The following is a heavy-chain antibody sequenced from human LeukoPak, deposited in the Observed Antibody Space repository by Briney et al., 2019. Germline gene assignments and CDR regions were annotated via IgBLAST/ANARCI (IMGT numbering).Heavy chain of an antibody. Sequence: PGGSLRLPCEASGFTFNTHAMSWVRQGPGKGLEWVASITSSGRTPYYVDSVKGRFTISRDNSKNTLYLQMNNLRGEDTAVYYCAKDRPNFYESTGSYYKMKGDFWGQGSLVTVSS. V-gene: IGHV3-23*01. CDR3: AKDRPNFYESTGSYYKMKGDF. CDR2: ITSSGRTP. J-gene: IGHJ1*01. CDR1: GFTFNTHA. D-gene: IGHD3-10*01.